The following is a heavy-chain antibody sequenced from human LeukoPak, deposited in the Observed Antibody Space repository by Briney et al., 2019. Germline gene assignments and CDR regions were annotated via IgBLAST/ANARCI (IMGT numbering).Heavy chain of an antibody. V-gene: IGHV1-8*01. Sequence: ASVKVSCKASGYTFTSYDINWVRQATGQGLEWMGWMNPNSGNTGYAQKFQGRVTMTRNTSISTAYMELSSLGSEDTAVYYCARGGRGRYYYGMDVWGQGTTVTVSS. J-gene: IGHJ6*02. CDR3: ARGGRGRYYYGMDV. CDR1: GYTFTSYD. CDR2: MNPNSGNT.